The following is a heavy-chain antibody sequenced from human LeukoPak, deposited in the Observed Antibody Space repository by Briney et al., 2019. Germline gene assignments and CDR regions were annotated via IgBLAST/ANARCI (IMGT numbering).Heavy chain of an antibody. D-gene: IGHD3-22*01. CDR2: IYYSGST. CDR3: ARDSSCYSFDY. V-gene: IGHV4-59*01. J-gene: IGHJ4*02. Sequence: SETLSLTCTVSGGSISSYYWSWIRQPPGKGLEWIGYIYYSGSTNYNPSLKSRVTISVDTSKNQFSLKLSSVTAADTAVYYCARDSSCYSFDYWGQGTLVTVSS. CDR1: GGSISSYY.